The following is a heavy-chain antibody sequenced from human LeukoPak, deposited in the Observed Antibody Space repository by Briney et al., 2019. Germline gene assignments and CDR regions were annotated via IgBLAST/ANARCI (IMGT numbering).Heavy chain of an antibody. Sequence: GGSLRLSCAASGFTFSSYAMSWVRQAPGKGLEWVSAIGGSGGSTYYADSVKGRFTISRDNSKNTLYLQMNSLRAEDTAVYYCARVRGSYFDYWGQGTLVTVSS. CDR3: ARVRGSYFDY. CDR2: IGGSGGST. V-gene: IGHV3-23*01. CDR1: GFTFSSYA. J-gene: IGHJ4*02. D-gene: IGHD3-16*01.